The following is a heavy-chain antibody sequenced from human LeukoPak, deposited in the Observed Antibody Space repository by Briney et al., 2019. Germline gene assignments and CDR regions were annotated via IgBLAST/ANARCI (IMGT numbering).Heavy chain of an antibody. Sequence: GGSLRLSCATSGFTFSSYWMTWVRQTPGKGLEWVAHINQDGSEKYYVDSVQGRFTISRDNTNNSLYLRMNSLRADDTAVYFCARDREGSSWYDFWGQGTLVTVSS. CDR1: GFTFSSYW. CDR3: ARDREGSSWYDF. D-gene: IGHD6-13*01. J-gene: IGHJ5*01. V-gene: IGHV3-7*04. CDR2: INQDGSEK.